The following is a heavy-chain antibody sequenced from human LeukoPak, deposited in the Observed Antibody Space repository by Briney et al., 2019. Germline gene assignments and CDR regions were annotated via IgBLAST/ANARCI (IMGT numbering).Heavy chain of an antibody. J-gene: IGHJ3*02. CDR2: MSSGGSII. D-gene: IGHD4-23*01. V-gene: IGHV3-11*01. Sequence: GGSLRLSCAASRFTFSDYYMSWVRQAPGKGLAWVSYMSSGGSIISYADSVKSRFTISRDNAETSLYLQMNSLRVEDTAVYYCARVLRGGNSGYTFDIWGQGTMVTVSS. CDR3: ARVLRGGNSGYTFDI. CDR1: RFTFSDYY.